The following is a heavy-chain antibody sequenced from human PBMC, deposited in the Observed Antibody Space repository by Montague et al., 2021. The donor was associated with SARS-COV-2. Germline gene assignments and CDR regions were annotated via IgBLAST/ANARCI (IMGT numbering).Heavy chain of an antibody. CDR2: IDWDDDK. D-gene: IGHD6-13*01. J-gene: IGHJ5*02. CDR3: ARIFVASAGAAFDP. Sequence: PALVKPTQTLTLTCTFSGFSLSTSGMGVGWIRQPPGKALEWLARIDWDDDKYYSTSLKTRLTISKDTSKNQVVLTMTNMDPVDTATYYCARIFVASAGAAFDPWGQGTLVTVSS. V-gene: IGHV2-70*11. CDR1: GFSLSTSGMG.